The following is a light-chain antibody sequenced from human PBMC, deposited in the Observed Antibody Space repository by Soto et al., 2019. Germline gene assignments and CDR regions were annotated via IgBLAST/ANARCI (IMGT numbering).Light chain of an antibody. CDR1: QGIRND. CDR3: LQDDKYPRT. CDR2: AAS. Sequence: AIQMTQSPSSLSASVGDRVTITCRVNQGIRNDVGWYQQKQGKAPHLLIYAASTLQSGVPSRFSGSGSGTDFTLTISRLQPEDSATYYCLQDDKYPRTFGGGTKVEIK. J-gene: IGKJ4*01. V-gene: IGKV1-6*01.